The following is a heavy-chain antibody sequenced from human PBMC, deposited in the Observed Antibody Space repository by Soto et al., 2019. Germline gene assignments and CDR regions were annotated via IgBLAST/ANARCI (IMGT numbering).Heavy chain of an antibody. CDR2: IYYSGST. D-gene: IGHD2-2*01. Sequence: SETLSLTCTVSGGSISSYSWSWIRKPPGKGLEWIGYIYYSGSTNYNPSLKSRGTISVDTSKNQFSLTLNSVTAAATAVSYDERVSCSITSCYLFGMGVWGQGTTVTVSS. J-gene: IGHJ6*02. V-gene: IGHV4-59*12. CDR1: GGSISSYS. CDR3: ERVSCSITSCYLFGMGV.